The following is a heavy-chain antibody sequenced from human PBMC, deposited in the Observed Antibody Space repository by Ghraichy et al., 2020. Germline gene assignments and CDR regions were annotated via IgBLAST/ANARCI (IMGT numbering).Heavy chain of an antibody. J-gene: IGHJ5*02. D-gene: IGHD1-26*01. Sequence: SETLSLTCTVSGGSISSYYWSWIRQPPGKGLEWIGYIYYSGSTNYNPSLKSRVTISVDTSKNQFSLKLSSVTAADTAVYYCARRSPVGAISNWFDPWGQGTLVTVSS. CDR1: GGSISSYY. CDR2: IYYSGST. V-gene: IGHV4-59*01. CDR3: ARRSPVGAISNWFDP.